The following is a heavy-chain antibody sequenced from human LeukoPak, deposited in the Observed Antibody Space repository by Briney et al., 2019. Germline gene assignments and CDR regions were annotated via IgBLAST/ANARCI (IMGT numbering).Heavy chain of an antibody. V-gene: IGHV4-59*12. D-gene: IGHD2-2*01. J-gene: IGHJ6*02. CDR1: GGSISDYY. CDR3: ARGDIVVVPAAMFGYYYYGMDV. CDR2: MDYSGST. Sequence: SETLSLTCTVSGGSISDYYWTWIRQSPGTGLEWIGYMDYSGSTAYNPSLKSRVTISIDTSKNQFSLKLSSVTAADTAVYYCARGDIVVVPAAMFGYYYYGMDVWGQGTTVTVSS.